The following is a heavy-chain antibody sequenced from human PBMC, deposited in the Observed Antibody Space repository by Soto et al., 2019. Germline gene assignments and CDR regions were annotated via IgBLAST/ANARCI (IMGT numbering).Heavy chain of an antibody. V-gene: IGHV4-39*01. CDR3: ARCPHPSSYYHYMDV. CDR2: IYYSGST. J-gene: IGHJ6*03. CDR1: GGSISSSSYY. Sequence: QLQLQESGPGLVKPSETLSLTCTVSGGSISSSSYYWGWIRQPPGKGLEWIGSIYYSGSTYYNPSRKSRVTISVDTSKNQFSLKLSSVTAADTAVYYCARCPHPSSYYHYMDVWGKGTTVTVSS.